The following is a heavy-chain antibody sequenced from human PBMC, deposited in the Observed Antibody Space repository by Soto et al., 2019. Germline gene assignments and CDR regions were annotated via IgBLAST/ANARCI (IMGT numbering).Heavy chain of an antibody. CDR1: GASLGSISYY. CDR3: ASRHCSGGSCHNPGFDS. D-gene: IGHD2-15*01. Sequence: SETQSLTXTVSGASLGSISYYWGSIRQPPGKGLGWVGSIFFTGHIYYNPSLKSRVTISVDTSRNQCSLVVNSVTAADTALYYCASRHCSGGSCHNPGFDSWGQGALVTVSS. CDR2: IFFTGHI. J-gene: IGHJ4*02. V-gene: IGHV4-39*01.